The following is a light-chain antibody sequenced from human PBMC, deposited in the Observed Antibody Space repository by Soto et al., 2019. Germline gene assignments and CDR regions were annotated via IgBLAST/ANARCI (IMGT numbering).Light chain of an antibody. V-gene: IGKV1-33*01. CDR2: DAS. CDR1: QDIGGR. Sequence: DIQMTQSPSSVSASVVDRITITCRTSQDIGGRLAWFQQKPGKAPNLLIYDASNLETGVPSRFSGGGSGTHFTFTISNLQPEDIATYYCQQYDNLPPTWTFGQGTKVDIK. J-gene: IGKJ1*01. CDR3: QQYDNLPPTWT.